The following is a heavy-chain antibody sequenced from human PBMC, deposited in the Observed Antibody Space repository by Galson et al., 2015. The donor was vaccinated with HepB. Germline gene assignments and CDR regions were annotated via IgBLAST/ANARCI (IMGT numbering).Heavy chain of an antibody. CDR2: ISASGVIT. Sequence: SLRLSCAASGFTFSNNAMTWVRQAPGKGLEWVSSISASGVITYYADSVKGRFTISRDNSNNMLYLQMNSLRAEDTAVYSCAKDRGRNYHYYGMDVWGQGTTVTVSS. CDR3: AKDRGRNYHYYGMDV. D-gene: IGHD3-10*01. CDR1: GFTFSNNA. V-gene: IGHV3-23*01. J-gene: IGHJ6*02.